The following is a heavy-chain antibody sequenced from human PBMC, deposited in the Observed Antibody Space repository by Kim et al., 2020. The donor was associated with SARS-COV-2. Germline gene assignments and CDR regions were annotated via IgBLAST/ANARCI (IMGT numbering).Heavy chain of an antibody. V-gene: IGHV4-34*01. CDR1: GGSFSGYY. J-gene: IGHJ6*02. CDR3: ARAPRRSGGLYGMDV. D-gene: IGHD2-15*01. Sequence: SETLSLTCAVYGGSFSGYYWSWIRQPPGKGLEWIGEINHSGSTNYNPSLKSRVTISVDTSKNQFSLKLSSVTAADTAVYYCARAPRRSGGLYGMDVWGQGTTVTVSS. CDR2: INHSGST.